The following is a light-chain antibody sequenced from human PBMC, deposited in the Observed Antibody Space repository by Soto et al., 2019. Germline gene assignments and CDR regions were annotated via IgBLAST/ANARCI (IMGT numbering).Light chain of an antibody. CDR2: NVI. V-gene: IGLV2-11*01. Sequence: LTQPRSVSGSPGQSVTISCTGTSSDVGGYNFVSWYQHHPGKAPKLIIYNVIQRPSGVPDRFSASKSDNTASLTISGLQAEDEADYYCCSYAGSYTYVFGTGTKVTV. CDR3: CSYAGSYTYV. CDR1: SSDVGGYNF. J-gene: IGLJ1*01.